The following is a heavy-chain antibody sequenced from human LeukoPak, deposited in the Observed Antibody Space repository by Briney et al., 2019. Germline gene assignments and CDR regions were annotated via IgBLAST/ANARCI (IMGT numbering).Heavy chain of an antibody. V-gene: IGHV1-8*01. CDR2: MNPNSGNT. Sequence: GASVKVSCKASGYTFTSYDINWVRQATGQGLEWMGWMNPNSGNTGYAQKFQGRVTMTRNTSISTAYMELSSLRPEDTAVYYCAKDPRDHSYGWSWRYFDYWGQGTLVTVSS. CDR3: AKDPRDHSYGWSWRYFDY. CDR1: GYTFTSYD. J-gene: IGHJ4*02. D-gene: IGHD5-18*01.